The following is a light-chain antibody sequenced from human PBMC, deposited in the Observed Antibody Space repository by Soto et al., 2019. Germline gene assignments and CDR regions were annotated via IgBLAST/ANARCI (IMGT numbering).Light chain of an antibody. CDR3: QHYGRSPIFT. CDR1: QSISSIY. V-gene: IGKV3-20*01. J-gene: IGKJ3*01. CDR2: GAS. Sequence: EIVLTQSPGTLSLSPGERATLSCRASQSISSIYLAWYQQKPGQAPRLLIYGASSRATDIPDRFSGSGSGTDFTLTISRLEPEDFALYYCQHYGRSPIFTFGPGTKVDIK.